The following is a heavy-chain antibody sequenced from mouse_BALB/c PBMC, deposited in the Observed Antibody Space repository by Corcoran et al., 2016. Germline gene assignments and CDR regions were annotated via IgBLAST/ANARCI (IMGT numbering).Heavy chain of an antibody. J-gene: IGHJ1*01. V-gene: IGHV14-3*02. CDR3: ARLIRRRYFDV. D-gene: IGHD2-12*01. CDR2: IDPANGNT. Sequence: EVQLQQSGAELVKPGASVKLSCTASGFNIKDTYMHWVKQRPEQGLEWIGRIDPANGNTKYDPKFQGKATITADTSSNTAYLQLSSLTSEDTAVYYCARLIRRRYFDVWGAGTTVTVSS. CDR1: GFNIKDTY.